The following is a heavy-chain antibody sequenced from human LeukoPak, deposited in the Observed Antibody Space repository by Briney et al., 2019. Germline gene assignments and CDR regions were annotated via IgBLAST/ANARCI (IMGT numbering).Heavy chain of an antibody. CDR1: GGSISSYY. D-gene: IGHD4-23*01. Sequence: SETLSLTCTVSGGSISSYYWSWFRQPPGKGLEWIGYIYYSGSTNYNPSLKSRVTISIDTSKNQFSLRLSSVTAADTAVYYCARPANSPYYAMDVWGQGTRSPSP. V-gene: IGHV4-59*01. CDR2: IYYSGST. J-gene: IGHJ6*02. CDR3: ARPANSPYYAMDV.